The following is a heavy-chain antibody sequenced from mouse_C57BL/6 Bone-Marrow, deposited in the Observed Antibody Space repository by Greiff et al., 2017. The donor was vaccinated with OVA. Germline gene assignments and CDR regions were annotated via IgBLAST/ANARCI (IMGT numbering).Heavy chain of an antibody. D-gene: IGHD2-5*01. CDR3: ARDHYSNPWFAY. CDR1: GFTFSSYA. J-gene: IGHJ3*01. Sequence: EVKLVESGGGLVKPGGSLKLSCAASGFTFSSYAMSWVRQTPEKRLEWVATISDGGSYTYYPDNVKGRFTISRDNAKNNLYLQMSQLKSEDTAMYYCARDHYSNPWFAYWGQGTLVTVSA. V-gene: IGHV5-4*01. CDR2: ISDGGSYT.